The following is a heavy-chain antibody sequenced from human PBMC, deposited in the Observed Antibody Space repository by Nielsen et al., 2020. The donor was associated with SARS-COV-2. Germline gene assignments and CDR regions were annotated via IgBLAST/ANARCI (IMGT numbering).Heavy chain of an antibody. CDR1: EFTFTTYW. Sequence: GGSLRLSCAASEFTFTTYWMSWVRQAPGKGLEWVANIKQDGSEKYYVDSVKGRFIISRDNAENSLSLQMNSLRAEDTAVYYCARESVTGTDAFDIWGQGTVVTVSS. CDR2: IKQDGSEK. J-gene: IGHJ3*02. V-gene: IGHV3-7*01. CDR3: ARESVTGTDAFDI. D-gene: IGHD6-19*01.